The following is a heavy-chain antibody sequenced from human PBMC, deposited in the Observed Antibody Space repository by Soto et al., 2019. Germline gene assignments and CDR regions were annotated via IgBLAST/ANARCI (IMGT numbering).Heavy chain of an antibody. J-gene: IGHJ4*02. CDR2: VYHSGST. D-gene: IGHD6-6*01. V-gene: IGHV4-59*01. CDR3: TSSYSTSSSPGY. Sequence: SETLSLTCSVSGGTMRNYYWNWIRQPPGRGLEWIGYVYHSGSTNYNPSLKGRVSMSVDVSRNHFSLTLHSVTAADTAVYFCTSSYSTSSSPGYWGQGTLVTVSS. CDR1: GGTMRNYY.